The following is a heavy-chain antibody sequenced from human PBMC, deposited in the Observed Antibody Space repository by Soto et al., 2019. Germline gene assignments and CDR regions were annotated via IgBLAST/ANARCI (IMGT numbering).Heavy chain of an antibody. Sequence: ASVKVSCKASGGTFSSYAISWVRQAPGQGLEWMGWIIPIFGTANYAQKFQGRVTITADESTSTAYMELSSLRSEDTAVYYCAREGVDCDVLTGYYRGYYFEYWGQGTLVTVSS. CDR1: GGTFSSYA. D-gene: IGHD3-9*01. J-gene: IGHJ4*02. V-gene: IGHV1-69*13. CDR3: AREGVDCDVLTGYYRGYYFEY. CDR2: IIPIFGTA.